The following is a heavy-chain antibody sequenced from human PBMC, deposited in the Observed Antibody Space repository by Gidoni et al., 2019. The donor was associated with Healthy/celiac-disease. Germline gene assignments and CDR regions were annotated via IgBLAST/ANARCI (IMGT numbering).Heavy chain of an antibody. V-gene: IGHV4-31*03. J-gene: IGHJ4*02. CDR2: IYYSGST. CDR1: GGSISRGGYY. Sequence: QVQLQESGPGLVKPSRKLSLTSTVPGGSISRGGYYWSWIRQHPGKGLEWIGYIYYSGSTYYNPSLKSRVTISVDTSKNQFSLKLSSVTAADTAVYYCAREPRGSNYVGGVYWGQGTLVTVSS. CDR3: AREPRGSNYVGGVY. D-gene: IGHD4-4*01.